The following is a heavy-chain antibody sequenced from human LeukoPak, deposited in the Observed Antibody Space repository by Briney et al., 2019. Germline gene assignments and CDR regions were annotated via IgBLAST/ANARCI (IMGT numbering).Heavy chain of an antibody. CDR1: GFTFSSYA. V-gene: IGHV3-23*01. D-gene: IGHD3-16*01. Sequence: GGSLRLSCAASGFTFSSYAMSWVRQAPGKGLEWVSAISASGGSTYYADSVRGRFTISRDNPKNTLYLQMNSLRAEDTAVYYCAKPKLSSPFGPGMDVWGQGTTATVSS. CDR3: AKPKLSSPFGPGMDV. CDR2: ISASGGST. J-gene: IGHJ6*02.